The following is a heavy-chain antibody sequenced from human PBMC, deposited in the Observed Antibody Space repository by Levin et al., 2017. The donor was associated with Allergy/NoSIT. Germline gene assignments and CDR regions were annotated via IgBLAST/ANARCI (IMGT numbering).Heavy chain of an antibody. D-gene: IGHD5-12*01. Sequence: PGGSLRLSCAASGFTFSSYGMHWVRQAPGKGLEWVAVIWYDGSNKYYADSVKGRFTISRDNSKNTLYLQMNSLRAEDTAVYYCARDLRNIVATITPLFDYWGQGTLVTVSS. V-gene: IGHV3-33*01. CDR1: GFTFSSYG. J-gene: IGHJ4*02. CDR3: ARDLRNIVATITPLFDY. CDR2: IWYDGSNK.